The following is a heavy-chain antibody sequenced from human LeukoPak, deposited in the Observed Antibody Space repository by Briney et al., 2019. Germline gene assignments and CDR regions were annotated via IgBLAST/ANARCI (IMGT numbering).Heavy chain of an antibody. J-gene: IGHJ5*02. Sequence: PSETLSLTCTVSGGSISSSSYYWGWIRQPPGKGLEWIGSIYYSGSTYYNPSLKSRVTISVDTSKNQFSLKLSSVTAADTAVYYCARRITIFGVASWFDPWGQGTLVTVSS. CDR1: GGSISSSSYY. D-gene: IGHD3-3*01. CDR3: ARRITIFGVASWFDP. CDR2: IYYSGST. V-gene: IGHV4-39*01.